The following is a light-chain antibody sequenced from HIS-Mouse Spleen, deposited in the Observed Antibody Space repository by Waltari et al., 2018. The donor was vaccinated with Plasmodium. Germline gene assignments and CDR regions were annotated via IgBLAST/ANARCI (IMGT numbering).Light chain of an antibody. J-gene: IGKJ5*01. V-gene: IGKV1-13*02. CDR3: HQFNSYPQGT. CDR2: DAS. CDR1: QGISSA. Sequence: AIQLTQSPSSLSASVGDRVTITCRASQGISSALAWYQQKPGKAPKLLIYDASSLESGVPSRFSGSGSGTDFTLTISSRQPEDFATYYCHQFNSYPQGTFGQGTRLEIK.